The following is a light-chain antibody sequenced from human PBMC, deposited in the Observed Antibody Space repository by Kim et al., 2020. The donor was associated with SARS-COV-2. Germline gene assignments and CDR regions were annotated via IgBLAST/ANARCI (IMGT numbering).Light chain of an antibody. J-gene: IGKJ1*01. CDR3: QQYNNWSSWT. CDR2: GVS. CDR1: LSVNTN. Sequence: SRGARPPLSCVASLSVNTNLAWYQQRPGQAPRLLIYGVSTRATGIPARFSGTGSGTDFTLTINSLQSEDSAVYYCQQYNNWSSWTFGQGTKVDIK. V-gene: IGKV3-15*01.